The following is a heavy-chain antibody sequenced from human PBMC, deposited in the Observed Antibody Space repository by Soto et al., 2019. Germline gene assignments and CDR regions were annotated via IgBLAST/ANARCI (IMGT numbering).Heavy chain of an antibody. V-gene: IGHV5-51*01. CDR1: GYSFTSYW. Sequence: PGESLKISCKGSGYSFTSYWIGWVRQMPGKGLEWMGIIYPGDSDTRYSPSFQGQVTISAGKSISTAYLQWSSLKASDTAMYYCARVWVPAAMDYYYYMDVWGKGTTVTVSS. CDR2: IYPGDSDT. J-gene: IGHJ6*03. CDR3: ARVWVPAAMDYYYYMDV. D-gene: IGHD2-2*01.